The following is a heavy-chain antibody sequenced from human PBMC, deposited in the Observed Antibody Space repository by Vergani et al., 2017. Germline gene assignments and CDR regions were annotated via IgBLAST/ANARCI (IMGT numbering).Heavy chain of an antibody. CDR2: LCPSGST. J-gene: IGHJ2*01. CDR3: ARSHGDYWYFDL. D-gene: IGHD2-21*01. CDR1: GAPISYWC. V-gene: IGHV4-4*07. Sequence: QVQMQESGPGLVKTSETLSLTCSASGAPISYWCWSWLRQPAGKGLEWIGRLCPSGSTNYKPSLKSRVTMSIDTSKNQFSLNLYSVTAADTAVYYCARSHGDYWYFDLWGPGSLVTVSS.